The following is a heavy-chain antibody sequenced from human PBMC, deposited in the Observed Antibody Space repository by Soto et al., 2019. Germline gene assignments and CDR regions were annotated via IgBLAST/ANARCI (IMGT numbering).Heavy chain of an antibody. CDR3: ARHGPDFGYCSGGSCYSDDY. J-gene: IGHJ4*02. V-gene: IGHV1-69*02. D-gene: IGHD2-15*01. Sequence: QVQLVQSGAEVKKPGSSVKVSCKASGGTFSSYTISWVRQAPGQGLEWMGRIIPILGIANYAQKFQGRVTITADKSTSTAYMELSSLRSEDTAVYYCARHGPDFGYCSGGSCYSDDYWGQGTLVTVSS. CDR1: GGTFSSYT. CDR2: IIPILGIA.